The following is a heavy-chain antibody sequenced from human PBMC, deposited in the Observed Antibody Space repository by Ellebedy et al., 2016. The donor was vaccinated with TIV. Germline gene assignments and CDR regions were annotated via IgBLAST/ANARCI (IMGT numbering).Heavy chain of an antibody. V-gene: IGHV2-26*01. D-gene: IGHD2-21*02. J-gene: IGHJ4*02. CDR3: VRALKYCGGDCTYKFDF. CDR1: GFSLTNIIMG. Sequence: SGPTLVKPKETLTLTCTVSGFSLTNIIMGVSWIRQPPGKALEWLAHIFSNDEKSYSTSLEARLSIPKDPAKSQVVLTVANMDPLDTATYYCVRALKYCGGDCTYKFDFWGQGALVTVSS. CDR2: IFSNDEK.